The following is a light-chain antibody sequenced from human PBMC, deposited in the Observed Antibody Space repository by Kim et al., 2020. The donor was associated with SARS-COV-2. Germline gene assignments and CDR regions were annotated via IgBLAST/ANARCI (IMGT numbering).Light chain of an antibody. CDR1: SSNVGSTT. CDR3: AAWDDSLNGPV. Sequence: ELTQPPSASGTPGQRVTISCSGNSSNVGSTTVNWYQQLPGTAPKLLIYSNNQRTSGVPDRFSGSKSGTTVSLAISGLQSEDEADYYCAAWDDSLNGPVFGGGTKLTVL. CDR2: SNN. J-gene: IGLJ3*02. V-gene: IGLV1-44*01.